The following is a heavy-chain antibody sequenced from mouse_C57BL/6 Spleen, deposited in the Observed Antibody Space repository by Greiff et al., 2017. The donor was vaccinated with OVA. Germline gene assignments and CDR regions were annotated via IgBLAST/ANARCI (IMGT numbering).Heavy chain of an antibody. CDR1: GYTFTDYE. V-gene: IGHV1-15*01. J-gene: IGHJ3*01. CDR2: IDPETGGT. Sequence: QVQLQQSGAELVRPGASVTLSCKASGYTFTDYEMHWVKQTPVHGLEWIGAIDPETGGTAYNQKFKGKAILTADKSSSTAYMELRSLTSEDSAVYYCTRWGFLLSSYWGQGTLVTVSA. CDR3: TRWGFLLSSY.